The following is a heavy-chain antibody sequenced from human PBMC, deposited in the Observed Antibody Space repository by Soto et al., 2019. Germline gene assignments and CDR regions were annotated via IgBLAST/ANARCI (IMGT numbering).Heavy chain of an antibody. CDR3: VRRHVSATGIDWFDP. CDR2: INAANGDT. Sequence: ASVKVSCKASGYTFTSYGIHWVRQAPGQRLEWMGWINAANGDTKYSPKFQGRVTITRDTSASTAYMELSSLRSEDTAVYYCVRRHVSATGIDWFDPWGQGTMVTVSS. V-gene: IGHV1-3*01. J-gene: IGHJ5*02. CDR1: GYTFTSYG. D-gene: IGHD6-13*01.